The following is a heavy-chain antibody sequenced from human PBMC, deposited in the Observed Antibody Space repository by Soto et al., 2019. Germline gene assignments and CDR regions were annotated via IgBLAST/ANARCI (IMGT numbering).Heavy chain of an antibody. CDR2: IYHSGST. V-gene: IGHV4-4*02. J-gene: IGHJ4*02. CDR1: GGSISSSNW. D-gene: IGHD5-12*01. Sequence: PSETLSLTCAVSGGSISSSNWWSWVRQPPGKGLEWIGEIYHSGSTNYNPSLKSRVTISVDKSKNQFSLKLSSVTAADTAVYYCARITAEYRYSGSFPAYRGQGTLVPVSS. CDR3: ARITAEYRYSGSFPAY.